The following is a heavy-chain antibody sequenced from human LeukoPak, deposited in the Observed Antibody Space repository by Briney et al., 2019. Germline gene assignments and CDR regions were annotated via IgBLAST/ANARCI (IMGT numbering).Heavy chain of an antibody. Sequence: SVKLSCKASGGTFSSYAISWVRQAPGQGLEWMGRIIPIFGTANYAQKFQGRVTITTDESTSTAYMELSSLRSEDTAVYYCARISRIAVAGHGTWFDPWGQGTLVTVSS. D-gene: IGHD6-19*01. CDR2: IIPIFGTA. V-gene: IGHV1-69*05. CDR3: ARISRIAVAGHGTWFDP. J-gene: IGHJ5*02. CDR1: GGTFSSYA.